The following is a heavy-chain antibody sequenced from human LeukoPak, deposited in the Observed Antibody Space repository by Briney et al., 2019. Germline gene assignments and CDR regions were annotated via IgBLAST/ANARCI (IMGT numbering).Heavy chain of an antibody. CDR3: ARDFWSGYYAWFDP. CDR1: GGSISNYF. J-gene: IGHJ5*02. V-gene: IGHV4-4*07. Sequence: SETLSLTCTVSGGSISNYFWNWIRQPAGRGLEWIGRIYTSGSTNYNPSLKSRVTMSVDTSKNQFSLKLSSVTAADSAVYYCARDFWSGYYAWFDPWGRGTLVTVSS. CDR2: IYTSGST. D-gene: IGHD3-3*01.